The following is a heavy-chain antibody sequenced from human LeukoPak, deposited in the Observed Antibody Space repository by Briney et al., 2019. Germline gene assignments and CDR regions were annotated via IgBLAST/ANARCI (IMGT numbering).Heavy chain of an antibody. V-gene: IGHV1-2*02. CDR3: ARALPMFRGLTSWDY. CDR1: GYTFTHYY. CDR2: INPNSRGT. D-gene: IGHD3-10*01. Sequence: ASMKVSCKASGYTFTHYYIHWVRQAPGQGLEWMGWINPNSRGTNYAQKFQGRVTMTRGTSISTAYMELSSLRSDDTAVYYCARALPMFRGLTSWDYWGQGTLVIVSS. J-gene: IGHJ4*02.